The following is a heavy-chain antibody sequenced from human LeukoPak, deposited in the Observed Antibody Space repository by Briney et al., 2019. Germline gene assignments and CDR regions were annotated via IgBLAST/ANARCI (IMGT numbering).Heavy chain of an antibody. D-gene: IGHD6-13*01. CDR1: GYTFTGYY. J-gene: IGHJ4*02. Sequence: GASVKVSCKASGYTFTGYYMHWVRQAPGQGLEWMGWINPNSGGTNYAQKFQGRVTMTRDTSISAAYMELSRLRSDDTAVYYCAVDSSSWYLFDYWGQGTLVTVSS. CDR3: AVDSSSWYLFDY. CDR2: INPNSGGT. V-gene: IGHV1-2*02.